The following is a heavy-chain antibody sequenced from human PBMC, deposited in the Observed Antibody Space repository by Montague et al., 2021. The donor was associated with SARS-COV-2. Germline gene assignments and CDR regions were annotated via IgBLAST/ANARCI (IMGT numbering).Heavy chain of an antibody. V-gene: IGHV4-59*01. CDR1: GSSINGYY. Sequence: SETLSLTCTVSGSSINGYYWTWVRQPPGKGLQWIAHIYYNGRTSYIPSLKGRLSVSLDKAKYQFSLELTSVTAADTARYFCARGTEVGAFDYWGQGALVSVSS. CDR2: IYYNGRT. CDR3: ARGTEVGAFDY. D-gene: IGHD1-26*01. J-gene: IGHJ4*02.